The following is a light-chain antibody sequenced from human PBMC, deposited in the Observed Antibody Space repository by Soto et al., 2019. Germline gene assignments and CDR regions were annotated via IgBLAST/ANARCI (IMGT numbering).Light chain of an antibody. V-gene: IGLV1-40*01. J-gene: IGLJ1*01. CDR3: QSYDASLRGWF. CDR1: SSNIGAGSD. Sequence: QSVLAQPPSVSGAPGQRVTISCNGSSSNIGAGSDVHWYQQLPGTAPKVLIYGNNNRPSGVPDRFSGSKSDTSASLAITGLQAEDEADYYCQSYDASLRGWFFGTGTKLTVL. CDR2: GNN.